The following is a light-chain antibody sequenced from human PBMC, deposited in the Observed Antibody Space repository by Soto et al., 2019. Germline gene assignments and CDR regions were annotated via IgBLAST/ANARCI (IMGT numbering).Light chain of an antibody. CDR3: SSFTSTSTQV. J-gene: IGLJ3*02. CDR1: SSDVGGYNH. Sequence: QSALTQPASVSGSLGQSITISCTGTSSDVGGYNHVSWYQQHPGKVPKLMIYEVNNRPSGVSNRFSGSKSANTASLTISGLQADDEADYYCSSFTSTSTQVFGGGTKLTVL. V-gene: IGLV2-14*01. CDR2: EVN.